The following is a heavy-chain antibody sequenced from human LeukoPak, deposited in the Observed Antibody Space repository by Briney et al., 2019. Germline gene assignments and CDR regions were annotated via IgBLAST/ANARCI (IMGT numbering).Heavy chain of an antibody. J-gene: IGHJ6*03. CDR3: ARDGAHIPSNMDV. CDR1: GFTFDDYG. Sequence: GGSLRLSCAASGFTFDDYGMSWVRQAPGKGLEWLSSISSSSGNIYYADSVRGRFTVSRDNAKNSLYLQMNSLRAEDTAVYYCARDGAHIPSNMDVWGRGTTVIVSS. V-gene: IGHV3-21*01. CDR2: ISSSSGNI. D-gene: IGHD2-21*01.